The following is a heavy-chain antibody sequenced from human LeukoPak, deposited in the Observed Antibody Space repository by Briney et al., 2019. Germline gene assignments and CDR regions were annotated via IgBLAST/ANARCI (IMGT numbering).Heavy chain of an antibody. D-gene: IGHD3-22*01. CDR1: GFIFSSYA. CDR2: ISGSGSST. J-gene: IGHJ3*02. Sequence: PGGSLRLSCAASGFIFSSYAMTWVGQAPGKGLEWVSVISGSGSSTYYAGSVKGRFTIPRDNSKNTLYLQMSSLRAEDTALYYCAKDFVLKSISGYAFDIWGQGTIVTVSS. CDR3: AKDFVLKSISGYAFDI. V-gene: IGHV3-23*01.